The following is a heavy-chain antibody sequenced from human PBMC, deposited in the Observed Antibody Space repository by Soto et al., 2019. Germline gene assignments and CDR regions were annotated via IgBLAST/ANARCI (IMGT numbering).Heavy chain of an antibody. V-gene: IGHV1-18*01. CDR3: ARQGSWPYYYYGLDV. D-gene: IGHD1-26*01. CDR2: ISTYNGDT. Sequence: QVQLVQSGPEVRKPGASVKVSCEASGYTFTTSGISWVRQVPGQGLEWMGWISTYNGDTNSAQNFQGRVLMTADTSTNTADMELMRLKSDDTAVYYCARQGSWPYYYYGLDVWGQGTIVTVSS. CDR1: GYTFTTSG. J-gene: IGHJ6*02.